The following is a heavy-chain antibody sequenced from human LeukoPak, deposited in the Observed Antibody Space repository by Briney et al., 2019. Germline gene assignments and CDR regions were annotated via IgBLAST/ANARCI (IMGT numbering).Heavy chain of an antibody. CDR3: ARVPLLLWFGELLY. D-gene: IGHD3-10*01. J-gene: IGHJ4*02. CDR1: GFTFSDYY. CDR2: ISSSSYT. V-gene: IGHV3-11*06. Sequence: PGGSLRLSCAASGFTFSDYYMSWIRQAPGKGLEWVSYISSSSYTNYADSVKGRFTISRDNAKNSLYLQMNSLRAEDTAVYYCARVPLLLWFGELLYWGQGTLVTVSS.